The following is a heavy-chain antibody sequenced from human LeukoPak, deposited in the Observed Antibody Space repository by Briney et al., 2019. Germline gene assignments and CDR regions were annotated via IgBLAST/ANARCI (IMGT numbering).Heavy chain of an antibody. J-gene: IGHJ4*02. CDR3: AGSSGWWAHDN. CDR1: GFTFTNYG. Sequence: GGSLRLSCAASGFTFTNYGMTWVRQAPGKGLEWVSSISGSGTDTYYADSVRGRFTISRDNSKRTLYVQMVSLRAEDTAIYYCAGSSGWWAHDNWGQGTLVTVSS. CDR2: ISGSGTDT. D-gene: IGHD6-19*01. V-gene: IGHV3-23*01.